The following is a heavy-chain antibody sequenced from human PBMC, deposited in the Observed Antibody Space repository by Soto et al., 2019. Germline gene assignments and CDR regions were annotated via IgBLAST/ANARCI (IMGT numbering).Heavy chain of an antibody. CDR3: ATVKGCSGGSRYSEVVPWFDP. J-gene: IGHJ5*02. D-gene: IGHD2-15*01. CDR1: GYTLTELS. V-gene: IGHV1-24*01. Sequence: ASVKVSCKVSGYTLTELSMHWVRQAPGKGLEWMGGFDPEDGETIYAQKFQGRVTMTEDTSTDTAYMELSSLRSEDTAVYYCATVKGCSGGSRYSEVVPWFDPWGQGTLVTVSS. CDR2: FDPEDGET.